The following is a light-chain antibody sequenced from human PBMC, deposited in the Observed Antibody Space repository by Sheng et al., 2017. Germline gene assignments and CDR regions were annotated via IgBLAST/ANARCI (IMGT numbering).Light chain of an antibody. V-gene: IGKV3-15*01. CDR3: QHYNHWPSFT. Sequence: DIVLTQSPGTLSLPPGESATLSCRASQSVNNRDMAWYQQRRGQPPRLLIYGASTRATGIPARFSGSGSGTEFTLTISSLQSEDFAVYYCQHYNHWPSFTFGPGDQDWKSN. CDR1: QSVNNRD. J-gene: IGKJ2*01. CDR2: GAS.